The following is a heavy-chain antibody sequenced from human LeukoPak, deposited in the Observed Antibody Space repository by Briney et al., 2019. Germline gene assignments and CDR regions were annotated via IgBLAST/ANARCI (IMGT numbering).Heavy chain of an antibody. CDR1: GITLSNYG. CDR2: ISDSGGST. V-gene: IGHV3-23*01. Sequence: GGSLRLSCAVSGITLSNYGMSWVRQAPGKGLEWVAGISDSGGSTNYADSVKGRFTISRDNPKNTLYLQMNRLRAEDTAVYFCAKRGVVIRVILVGFHKEAYYFESWGQGALVTVSS. CDR3: AKRGVVIRVILVGFHKEAYYFES. D-gene: IGHD3/OR15-3a*01. J-gene: IGHJ4*02.